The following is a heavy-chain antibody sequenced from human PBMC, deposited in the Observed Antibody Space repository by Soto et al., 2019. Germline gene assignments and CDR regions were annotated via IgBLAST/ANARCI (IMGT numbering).Heavy chain of an antibody. CDR2: ISSSSTYI. CDR3: ARIGTAASIGTYGMDV. CDR1: GFSFSTYS. D-gene: IGHD6-13*01. J-gene: IGHJ6*02. Sequence: EVQLVESGGGLVKPGGSLRLSCAASGFSFSTYSMNWVRQAPGKRLEWVSAISSSSTYIYYGDSVKGRFTISRDNAKNSLYLQMNSLRAEDTAVYYCARIGTAASIGTYGMDVWGQGTTVTVSS. V-gene: IGHV3-21*01.